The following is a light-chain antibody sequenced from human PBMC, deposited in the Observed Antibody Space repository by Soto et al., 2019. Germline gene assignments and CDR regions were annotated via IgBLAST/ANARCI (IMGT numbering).Light chain of an antibody. V-gene: IGKV3-20*01. Sequence: EIVLTQSPGTLSLSPGERATLSCRASQSVSSSYLAWYQQKPGQAPRLLIYGASSRATGIPDRFSGSGSGTDFTLTISRLEPEDFAVHYCQQYGSSPLTFGPGTKVDIK. CDR2: GAS. CDR1: QSVSSSY. J-gene: IGKJ3*01. CDR3: QQYGSSPLT.